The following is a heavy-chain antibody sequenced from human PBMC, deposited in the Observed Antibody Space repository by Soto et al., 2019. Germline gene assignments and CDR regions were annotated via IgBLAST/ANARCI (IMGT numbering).Heavy chain of an antibody. CDR3: ARYSYCSSTSCYVWRYYYYGMDV. CDR1: GFTFSSYS. V-gene: IGHV3-21*01. CDR2: ISSSSSYI. Sequence: GSLRLSCAASGFTFSSYSMNWVRQAPGKGLEWVSSISSSSSYIYYADSVKGRFTISRDNAKNSLYLQMNSLRAEDTAVYYCARYSYCSSTSCYVWRYYYYGMDVWGQGTTVTVSS. D-gene: IGHD2-2*01. J-gene: IGHJ6*02.